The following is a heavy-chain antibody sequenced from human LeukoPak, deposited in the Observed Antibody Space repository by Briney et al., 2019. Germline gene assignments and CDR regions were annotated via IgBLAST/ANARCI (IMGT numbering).Heavy chain of an antibody. CDR1: GFTFSSYW. CDR3: ARSRIAAAGTGEYFQH. CDR2: IKQDGSEK. V-gene: IGHV3-7*01. J-gene: IGHJ1*01. Sequence: GGSLRLSCAASGFTFSSYWMSWVRQAPGKGLEWVANIKQDGSEKYYVDSVKGRFTISRDNAENSLYLQMNSLRAEDTAVYYCARSRIAAAGTGEYFQHWGQGTLVTVSS. D-gene: IGHD6-13*01.